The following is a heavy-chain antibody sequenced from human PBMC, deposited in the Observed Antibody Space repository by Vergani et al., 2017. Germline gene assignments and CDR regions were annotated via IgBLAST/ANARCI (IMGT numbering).Heavy chain of an antibody. D-gene: IGHD2-15*01. V-gene: IGHV3-23*01. CDR2: ISGSGGST. CDR3: ARGYCSGGSCYSDGDFDY. Sequence: EVQLLESGGGLVQPGGSLRLSCAASGFTFSSYAMSWVRQAPGKGLERVSAISGSGGSTYYADSVKGRFTISRDNAKNSLYLQMSSLRAEDTAVYYCARGYCSGGSCYSDGDFDYWGQGTLVTVSS. CDR1: GFTFSSYA. J-gene: IGHJ4*02.